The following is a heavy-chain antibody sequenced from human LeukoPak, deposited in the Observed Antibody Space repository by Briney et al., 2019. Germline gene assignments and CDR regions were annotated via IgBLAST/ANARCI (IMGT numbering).Heavy chain of an antibody. Sequence: GGSLRLSCAASGFTFNLYTMNWVRQAPGKGLEWLSSISGSSSSISYADSVKGRFTVSRDNAKSTLYLQMNSLRAEDTALYYCARVYYSSSYDYWYFNLWGRGTLVTVSS. J-gene: IGHJ2*01. CDR3: ARVYYSSSYDYWYFNL. CDR2: ISGSSSSI. V-gene: IGHV3-21*04. D-gene: IGHD6-13*01. CDR1: GFTFNLYT.